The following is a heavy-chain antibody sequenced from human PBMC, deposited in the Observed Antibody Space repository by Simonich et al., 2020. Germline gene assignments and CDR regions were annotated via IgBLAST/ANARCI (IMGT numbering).Heavy chain of an antibody. Sequence: EVQLVESGGGLVQPGGSLRLSWAASGFTFSSYWMSWGRQAPGKGLEWVANIKQDGSEKYYVDSVKGRFTISRDNAKNSLYLQMNSLRAEDTAVYYCARDGLGTAYYYYMDVWGKGTTVTVSS. CDR2: IKQDGSEK. CDR1: GFTFSSYW. J-gene: IGHJ6*03. V-gene: IGHV3-7*01. D-gene: IGHD7-27*01. CDR3: ARDGLGTAYYYYMDV.